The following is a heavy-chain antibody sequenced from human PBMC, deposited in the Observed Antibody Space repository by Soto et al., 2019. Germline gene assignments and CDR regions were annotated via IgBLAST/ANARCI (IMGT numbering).Heavy chain of an antibody. D-gene: IGHD3-9*01. CDR1: GYSFTSYW. J-gene: IGHJ4*02. CDR3: ARLNGGEYSSPYYDLLTGYSYYFDY. CDR2: IYPGDSDT. Sequence: GESLKISCKGSGYSFTSYWIGWVRQMPGKGLEWMGIIYPGDSDTRYSPSFQGQVTISADKSISTAYLQWSSLKASDTAMYYCARLNGGEYSSPYYDLLTGYSYYFDYWGQATLVTVSX. V-gene: IGHV5-51*01.